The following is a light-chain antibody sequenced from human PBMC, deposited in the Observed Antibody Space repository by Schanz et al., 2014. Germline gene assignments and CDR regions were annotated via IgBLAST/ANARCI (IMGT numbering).Light chain of an antibody. CDR3: QQYGSTPWT. CDR2: DAS. Sequence: EIVLTQSPATLSLSPGERATLSCRASQNVNFYLAWYQHKSGQAPRLLIYDASNRATGIPDRFSGSGSGTDFTLTISRLEPEDFAVYYCQQYGSTPWTFGQGTKVEIK. V-gene: IGKV3-20*01. CDR1: QNVNFY. J-gene: IGKJ1*01.